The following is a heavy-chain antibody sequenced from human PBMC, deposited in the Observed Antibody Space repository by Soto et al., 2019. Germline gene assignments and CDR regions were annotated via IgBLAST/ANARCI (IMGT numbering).Heavy chain of an antibody. V-gene: IGHV1-18*01. CDR1: GYTFTSYG. Sequence: AASVKVSCKASGYTFTSYGISWVRQAPGQGLEWMGWISAYNGNTNYAQKLQGRVTMTTDTSTSTAYMELRSLRSDDTAVYYCARDGFGVADYGMDVWGKGTTVTVSP. CDR3: ARDGFGVADYGMDV. J-gene: IGHJ6*04. D-gene: IGHD3-3*01. CDR2: ISAYNGNT.